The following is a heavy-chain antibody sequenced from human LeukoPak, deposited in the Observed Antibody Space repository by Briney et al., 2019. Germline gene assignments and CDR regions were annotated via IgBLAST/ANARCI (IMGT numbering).Heavy chain of an antibody. Sequence: GGSLRLSCAASGFTFSSYSMNWVRQAPGQGLEWVSYITSDSVTMFYADSVKGRFTASRDNAENSMYLQMNSLRAEDTAVYYCARVALRPIDYSNPEFDPWGQGTLVTVSS. J-gene: IGHJ5*02. V-gene: IGHV3-48*01. CDR2: ITSDSVTM. D-gene: IGHD4-11*01. CDR3: ARVALRPIDYSNPEFDP. CDR1: GFTFSSYS.